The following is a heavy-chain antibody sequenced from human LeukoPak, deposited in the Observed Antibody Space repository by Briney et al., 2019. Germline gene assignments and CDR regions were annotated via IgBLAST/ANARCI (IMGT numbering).Heavy chain of an antibody. CDR3: ARVHYGSYAFDI. D-gene: IGHD4-17*01. CDR2: IYHSGST. CDR1: GGSISSYY. V-gene: IGHV4-59*12. Sequence: SETLSLTCTVSGGSISSYYWSWIRQPPGKGLEWIGYIYHSGSTYYNPSPKSRVTISVDRSKNQFSLKLSSVTAADTAVYYCARVHYGSYAFDIWGQGTMVTVSS. J-gene: IGHJ3*02.